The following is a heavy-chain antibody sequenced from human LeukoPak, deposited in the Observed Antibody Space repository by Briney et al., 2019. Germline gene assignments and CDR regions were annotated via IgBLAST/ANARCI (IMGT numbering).Heavy chain of an antibody. CDR3: ARDLGLRLGELSPMY. J-gene: IGHJ4*02. Sequence: ASVKVSCKASGYTLTRYGISWVRQAPGQGLEWMGWISAYNGNTNYAQKLQGRVTMTTDTSTSTAYMELRSLRSDDTAVYYCARDLGLRLGELSPMYWGQGTLVTVSS. CDR1: GYTLTRYG. D-gene: IGHD3-16*02. V-gene: IGHV1-18*01. CDR2: ISAYNGNT.